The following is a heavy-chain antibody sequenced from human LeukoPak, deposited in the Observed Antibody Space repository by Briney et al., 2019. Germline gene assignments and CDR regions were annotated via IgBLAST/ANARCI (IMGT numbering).Heavy chain of an antibody. D-gene: IGHD6-13*01. CDR2: IKQDGSEK. CDR3: ARRIAAATSDYYYYYMDV. V-gene: IGHV3-7*01. J-gene: IGHJ6*03. CDR1: GFTFSSYW. Sequence: GGSLRLSCAASGFTFSSYWMSWVRQAPGKGLEWVANIKQDGSEKYYVDSVKGRFTISRDNAKSSLYLQMNSLRAEDTAVYYCARRIAAATSDYYYYYMDVWGKGTTVTVSS.